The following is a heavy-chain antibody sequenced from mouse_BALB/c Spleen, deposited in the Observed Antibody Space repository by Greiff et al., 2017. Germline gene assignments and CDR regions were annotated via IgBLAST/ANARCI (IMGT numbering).Heavy chain of an antibody. CDR3: ARRTATYFDY. CDR2: ISSDGGST. CDR1: GFAFSSYD. V-gene: IGHV5-12-1*01. Sequence: EVKLVESGGGLVKPGGSLKLSCAASGFAFSSYDMSWVRQTPEKRLEWVAYISSDGGSTYYPDTVKGRFTISRDNAKNTLYLQMSSLKSEDTAMYYCARRTATYFDYWGQGTTLTVSS. D-gene: IGHD1-2*01. J-gene: IGHJ2*01.